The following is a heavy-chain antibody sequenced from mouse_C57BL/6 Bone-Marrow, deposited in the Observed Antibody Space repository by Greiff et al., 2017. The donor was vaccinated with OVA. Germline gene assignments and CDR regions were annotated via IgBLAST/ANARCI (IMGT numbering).Heavy chain of an antibody. CDR3: ARHEDSSPYYIWYFDV. J-gene: IGHJ1*03. CDR1: GYTFTEYT. CDR2: FYPGSGSI. Sequence: QVHVKQSGAELVKPGASVKLSCKASGYTFTEYTIHWVKQRSGQGLEWIGWFYPGSGSIKYNEKFKDKATLTADKSSSTVYMELSRLTSEDSAVYFCARHEDSSPYYIWYFDVWGTGTTVTVSS. V-gene: IGHV1-62-2*01. D-gene: IGHD2-12*01.